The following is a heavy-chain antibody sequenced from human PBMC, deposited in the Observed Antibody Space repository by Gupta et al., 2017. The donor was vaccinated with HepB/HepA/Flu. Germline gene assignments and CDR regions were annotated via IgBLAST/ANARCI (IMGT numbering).Heavy chain of an antibody. CDR1: GFTFRDYY. J-gene: IGHJ5*02. Sequence: QVELVESGGGLVEPGGSLRLSCAASGFTFRDYYSTWFRQVPGKGLEWVSLISASGSAIDYRDSLKGRFSISRDNAKNSLYLQMNSLRVEDTAMYYCARVGAGAGTWGWFDPWGQGTLVIVSS. D-gene: IGHD6-13*01. V-gene: IGHV3-11*01. CDR3: ARVGAGAGTWGWFDP. CDR2: ISASGSAI.